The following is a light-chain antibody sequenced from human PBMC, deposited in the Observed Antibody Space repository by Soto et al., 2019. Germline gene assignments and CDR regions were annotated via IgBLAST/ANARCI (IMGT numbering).Light chain of an antibody. CDR3: QQYNSWPET. Sequence: VMTQSPATLSVSSGDRATLSCRASQSVSSNLAWYQQKPGQAPRLLIYGASTRATGIPARFSGSGSGTELTLTISSLQSEDFAVYYCQQYNSWPETFGQGTKVDI. CDR1: QSVSSN. J-gene: IGKJ1*01. CDR2: GAS. V-gene: IGKV3-15*01.